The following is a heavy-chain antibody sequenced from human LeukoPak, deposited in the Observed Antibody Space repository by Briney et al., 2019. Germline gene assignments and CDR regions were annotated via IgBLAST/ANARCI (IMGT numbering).Heavy chain of an antibody. J-gene: IGHJ3*02. CDR3: ASSLPTDAFDI. D-gene: IGHD3-10*01. CDR2: ICPGDSDT. Sequence: KGGESLQISCQGSGYSFTSYWIGWVRQMPGKGLEWMGIICPGDSDTRYSPSFQGQVTISADKSISTAYLQWSSLKASDTAMYYCASSLPTDAFDIWGQGTMVTVSS. CDR1: GYSFTSYW. V-gene: IGHV5-51*01.